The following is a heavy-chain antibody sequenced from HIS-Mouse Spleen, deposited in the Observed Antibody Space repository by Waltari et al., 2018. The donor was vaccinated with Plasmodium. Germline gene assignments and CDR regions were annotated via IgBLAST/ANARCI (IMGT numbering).Heavy chain of an antibody. CDR3: ARDRSAAALLGY. CDR1: GFTLRSHS. D-gene: IGHD6-13*01. CDR2: ISSSSSYI. J-gene: IGHJ4*02. Sequence: EVQLVESGGGLVKPGGPLRLSCAASGFTLRSHSMNWVRQAPGKGLEWVSSISSSSSYIYYADSVKGRFTISRDNAKNSLYLQMNSLRAEDTAVYYCARDRSAAALLGYWGQGTLVTVSS. V-gene: IGHV3-21*01.